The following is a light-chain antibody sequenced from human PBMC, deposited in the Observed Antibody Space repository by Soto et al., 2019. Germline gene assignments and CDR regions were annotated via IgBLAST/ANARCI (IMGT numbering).Light chain of an antibody. J-gene: IGLJ1*01. CDR2: DVS. CDR3: SSYTSSSGV. CDR1: SSDVGGYNY. Sequence: QSVLTQPASVSGSPGQSITISCIGTSSDVGGYNYVSWYQQHPGKAPKLMIYDVSNRPSGVSNRFSGSKSGNTASLTISGLQAEDEADYYSSSYTSSSGVFGTGTKVTVL. V-gene: IGLV2-14*01.